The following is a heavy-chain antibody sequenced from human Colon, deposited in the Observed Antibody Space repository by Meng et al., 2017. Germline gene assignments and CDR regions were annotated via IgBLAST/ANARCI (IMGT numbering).Heavy chain of an antibody. CDR2: VTYDGTKQ. J-gene: IGHJ5*01. Sequence: VTLVQSVGGVVQPGTSLRLSCSASGFNFRELGLHWVRQAPGKGLEWVAAVTYDGTKQYYADSVKGRFIISRDNSDNTLYLQMGSLKPDDTAIYYCAKEWSSSYAYYDAWGQGTLVTVSS. D-gene: IGHD2-21*01. CDR1: GFNFRELG. V-gene: IGHV3-30*04. CDR3: AKEWSSSYAYYDA.